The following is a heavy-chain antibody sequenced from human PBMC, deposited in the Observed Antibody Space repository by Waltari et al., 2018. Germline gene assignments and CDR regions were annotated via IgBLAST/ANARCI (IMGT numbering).Heavy chain of an antibody. CDR1: GFTFSGSA. V-gene: IGHV3-73*02. CDR3: TRPPMDV. Sequence: EVQLVESGGGLVQPGGSLKLSRAASGFTFSGSAMHWVRQASGKGLEWVGRIRSKANSYATAYAASVKGRFTISRDDSKNTAYLQMNSLKTEDTAVYYCTRPPMDVWGKGTTVTVSS. J-gene: IGHJ6*03. CDR2: IRSKANSYAT.